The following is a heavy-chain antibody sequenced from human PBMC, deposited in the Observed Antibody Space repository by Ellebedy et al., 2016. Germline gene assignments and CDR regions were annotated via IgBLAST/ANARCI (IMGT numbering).Heavy chain of an antibody. V-gene: IGHV3-23*01. CDR3: AAGYSGGLYGIDY. CDR2: ISGSGGST. D-gene: IGHD6-19*01. Sequence: GGSLRLSCAASGFTFSSYAMSWVRQAPGKGLEWVSAISGSGGSTYYADSVKGRFTISRDNAKNSLYLQMNSLRAEDTAVYYCAAGYSGGLYGIDYWGQGTLVIVSS. CDR1: GFTFSSYA. J-gene: IGHJ4*02.